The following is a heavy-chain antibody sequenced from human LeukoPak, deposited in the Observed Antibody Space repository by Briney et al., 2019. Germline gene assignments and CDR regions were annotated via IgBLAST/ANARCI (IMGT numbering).Heavy chain of an antibody. Sequence: SETLSLTCTVSGGSISNYYWSWIRQPPGKGLEWIGFIYYSETTSYNPSLKSRVTISVDTSKNQFSLSLSSVTAADTAVYYCARQTTVISFDYWGQGALVTVSS. D-gene: IGHD4-17*01. CDR1: GGSISNYY. V-gene: IGHV4-59*08. CDR2: IYYSETT. J-gene: IGHJ4*02. CDR3: ARQTTVISFDY.